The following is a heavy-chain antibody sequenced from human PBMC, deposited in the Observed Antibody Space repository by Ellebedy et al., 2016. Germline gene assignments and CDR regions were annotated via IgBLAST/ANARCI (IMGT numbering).Heavy chain of an antibody. V-gene: IGHV1-8*01. J-gene: IGHJ4*02. CDR1: GYTFTSYD. CDR3: ASLALGYCTNGVCYAFDY. Sequence: ASVKVSCXASGYTFTSYDINWVRQATGQGLEWMGWMNPNSGNTGYAQKFQGRVTMTRNTSISTAYMELSSLRSEDTAVYYCASLALGYCTNGVCYAFDYWGQGTLVTVSS. CDR2: MNPNSGNT. D-gene: IGHD2-8*01.